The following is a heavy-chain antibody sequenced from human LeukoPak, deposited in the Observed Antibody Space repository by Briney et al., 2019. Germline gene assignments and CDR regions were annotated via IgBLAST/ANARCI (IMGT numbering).Heavy chain of an antibody. CDR3: ARDGVDNGDKEEAFDV. CDR2: ISSSGSSI. CDR1: GFTFSSYE. Sequence: GGSLRLSCAASGFTFSSYEMNWVRQAPGKGLEWVSYISSSGSSILYAESVKGRFTISRDNGKKSLYLQMNSVRPEDTAMYCCARDGVDNGDKEEAFDVWGQGTRVTVSS. J-gene: IGHJ3*01. V-gene: IGHV3-48*03. D-gene: IGHD4-23*01.